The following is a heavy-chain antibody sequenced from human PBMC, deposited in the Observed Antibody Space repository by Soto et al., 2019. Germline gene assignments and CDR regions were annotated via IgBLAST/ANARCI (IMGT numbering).Heavy chain of an antibody. J-gene: IGHJ4*02. CDR1: GFTFSSYS. D-gene: IGHD2-15*01. V-gene: IGHV3-21*01. CDR2: ISSSSSYI. CDR3: ARFVGPSSDYFDY. Sequence: GGSLRLSCAASGFTFSSYSMSWVRQAPGKGLEWVSSISSSSSYIYYADSVKGRFTISRDNAKNSLYLQMNSLRAEDTAVYYCARFVGPSSDYFDYWGQGTLVTVSS.